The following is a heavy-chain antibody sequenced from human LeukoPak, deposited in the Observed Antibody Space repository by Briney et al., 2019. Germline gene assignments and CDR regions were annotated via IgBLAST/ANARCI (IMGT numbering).Heavy chain of an antibody. CDR1: GFTFSSYG. CDR3: AREPPMWLEEYYYYGMDV. CDR2: IWYDGSNK. Sequence: PGRSLRLSCAASGFTFSSYGMHWVRQAPGKGLEGVAVIWYDGSNKYYADSVKGRFTISRDNSKNTLYLQMNSLRAEDTAVYYCAREPPMWLEEYYYYGMDVWGQGTTVTVSS. V-gene: IGHV3-33*01. D-gene: IGHD6-19*01. J-gene: IGHJ6*02.